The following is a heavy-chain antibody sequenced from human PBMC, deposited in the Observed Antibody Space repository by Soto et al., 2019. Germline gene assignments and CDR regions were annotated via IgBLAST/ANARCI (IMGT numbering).Heavy chain of an antibody. Sequence: QVQLVQSGAEVKKPGYSEKVSCEASRGTFSRYAISWVRQAPGQGLEWMGGIIPIFGTANYAQKFQGRVTITADESTSTAYMELSSLRSEDTAVYYCARDRSSGYRGYDYLPFDYWGQGTLVTVSS. V-gene: IGHV1-69*01. CDR1: RGTFSRYA. CDR3: ARDRSSGYRGYDYLPFDY. D-gene: IGHD5-12*01. CDR2: IIPIFGTA. J-gene: IGHJ4*02.